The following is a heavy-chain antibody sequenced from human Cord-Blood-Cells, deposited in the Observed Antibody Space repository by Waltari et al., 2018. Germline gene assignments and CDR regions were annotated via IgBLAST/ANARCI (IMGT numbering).Heavy chain of an antibody. CDR3: ARGGSDYYGSGSYLHFDY. CDR1: GGSFSGYY. J-gene: IGHJ4*02. CDR2: INHSGST. D-gene: IGHD3-10*01. V-gene: IGHV4-34*01. Sequence: QVQLQQWGAGLLKPSETLSLTCAVYGGSFSGYYWRWIRPPPGKGLEWIGEINHSGSTNYNPSLKSRVTISVDTSKNQFSLKLSSVTAADTAVYYCARGGSDYYGSGSYLHFDYWGQGTLVTVSS.